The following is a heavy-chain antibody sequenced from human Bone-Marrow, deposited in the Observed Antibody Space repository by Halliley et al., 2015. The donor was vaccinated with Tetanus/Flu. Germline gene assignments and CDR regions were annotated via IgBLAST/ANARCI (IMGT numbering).Heavy chain of an antibody. D-gene: IGHD6-13*01. Sequence: SISSTSSFIYYTNSVKGRFTISRDNAKNSLFLQMDSLRAEDTGGYYCATLPAAGSRLESPFDHWGQGILVSVSS. V-gene: IGHV3-21*06. J-gene: IGHJ4*02. CDR3: ATLPAAGSRLESPFDH. CDR2: ISSTSSFI.